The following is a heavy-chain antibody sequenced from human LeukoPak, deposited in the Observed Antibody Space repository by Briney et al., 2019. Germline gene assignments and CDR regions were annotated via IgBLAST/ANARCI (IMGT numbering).Heavy chain of an antibody. V-gene: IGHV4-39*01. J-gene: IGHJ4*02. Sequence: PSETLSLTCTVSGGSISSYYWGWIRQPPGKGLEWIGSIYYSGSTYYNPSLKSRVTISVDTPKNQFSLKLSSVTAADTAVYYCARHWGIAVAGTGGDYWGQGTLVTVSS. D-gene: IGHD6-19*01. CDR3: ARHWGIAVAGTGGDY. CDR2: IYYSGST. CDR1: GGSISSYY.